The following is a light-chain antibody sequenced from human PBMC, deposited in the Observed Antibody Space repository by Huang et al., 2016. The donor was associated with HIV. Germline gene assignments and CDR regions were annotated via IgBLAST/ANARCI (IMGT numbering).Light chain of an antibody. CDR3: QQYNDWPLYT. V-gene: IGKV3-15*01. CDR1: QSISSN. CDR2: DAS. J-gene: IGKJ2*01. Sequence: EIVMTQSPATLSVSPGDRATLSCRASQSISSNLAWYQQKPGQAPRLLIYDASTGATGVPARCSGSGSGTEFTLSITSLQSEDFAVYYCQQYNDWPLYTFGQGTKLEIK.